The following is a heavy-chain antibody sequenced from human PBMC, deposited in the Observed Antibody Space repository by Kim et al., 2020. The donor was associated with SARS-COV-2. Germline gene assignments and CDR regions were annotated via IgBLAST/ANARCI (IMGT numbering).Heavy chain of an antibody. V-gene: IGHV1-2*04. CDR1: GYTFTGYY. Sequence: ASVKVSCKASGYTFTGYYMHWVRQAPGQGLEWMGWINPNSGGTNYAQKFQGWVTMTRDTSISTAYMELSRLRSDDTAVYYCARADVYGSGTFGPWGQGTLVTVSS. CDR2: INPNSGGT. D-gene: IGHD3-10*01. J-gene: IGHJ5*02. CDR3: ARADVYGSGTFGP.